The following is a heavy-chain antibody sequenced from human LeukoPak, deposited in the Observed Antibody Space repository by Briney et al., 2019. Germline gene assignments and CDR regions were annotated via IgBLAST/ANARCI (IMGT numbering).Heavy chain of an antibody. Sequence: SQTLSLTCTVSGGSISSGDYYWSWIRQPPGKGLEWIGYIYYSGTTYYNPSLKSRVTISIDTSKNHFSLKLSSVTAADTAVYYCARAVTENSGYYTNFDYWGQGTLVPVSS. CDR1: GGSISSGDYY. J-gene: IGHJ4*02. CDR3: ARAVTENSGYYTNFDY. V-gene: IGHV4-30-4*01. D-gene: IGHD3-22*01. CDR2: IYYSGTT.